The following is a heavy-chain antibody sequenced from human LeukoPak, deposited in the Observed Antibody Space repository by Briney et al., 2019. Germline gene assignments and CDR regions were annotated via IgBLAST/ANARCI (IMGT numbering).Heavy chain of an antibody. D-gene: IGHD3-10*01. CDR3: AKASWVPSADAVL. Sequence: PGGSLRLSCAASGFIFSNYAMSWVRQAPARGLEWVSSLRGDGETFYADSVKGRFTLSRDDSRNTVYLQLNNLRVEDTAVYYCAKASWVPSADAVLWGQGTLVTVSS. J-gene: IGHJ4*02. V-gene: IGHV3-23*01. CDR1: GFIFSNYA. CDR2: LRGDGET.